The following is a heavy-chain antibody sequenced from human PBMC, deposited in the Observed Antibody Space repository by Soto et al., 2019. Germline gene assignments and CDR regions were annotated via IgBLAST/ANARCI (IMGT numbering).Heavy chain of an antibody. CDR2: ISYDGSNK. D-gene: IGHD5-18*01. V-gene: IGHV3-30-3*01. Sequence: GESLKISCAASGFTFSSYAMHWVRQAPGKGLEWVAVISYDGSNKYYADSVKGRFTISRDNSKNTLYLQMNSLRAGDTAVYYCARRDTAMDPINDYWGQGTLVTVSS. J-gene: IGHJ4*02. CDR3: ARRDTAMDPINDY. CDR1: GFTFSSYA.